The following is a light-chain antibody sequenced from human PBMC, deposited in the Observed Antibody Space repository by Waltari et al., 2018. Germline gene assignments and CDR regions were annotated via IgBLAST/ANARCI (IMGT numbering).Light chain of an antibody. V-gene: IGKV1-5*03. CDR2: KAS. J-gene: IGKJ1*01. CDR1: QSISTW. CDR3: QQYKTYWT. Sequence: DIQMTQSPSTLSASVGDRVTITCRASQSISTWLAWYQQKPGKAPNLLIYKASTLESGVPLRFSGSGSGTEFTLTISSLQPDDFATYYCQQYKTYWTFGQGTKVEIK.